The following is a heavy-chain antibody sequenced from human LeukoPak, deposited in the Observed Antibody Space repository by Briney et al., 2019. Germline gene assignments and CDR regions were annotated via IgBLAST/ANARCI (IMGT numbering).Heavy chain of an antibody. Sequence: GGSLRLSCSASGFTFSSYSMNWVRQAPGKGLEWVSYISSSSSTIYYADSVKGRFTISRDNAKNSLYLQMNSLRDEDTAVYYCARDRGIVVVTGAYGMDVWGQGTTVTVSS. D-gene: IGHD2-21*02. CDR1: GFTFSSYS. J-gene: IGHJ6*02. CDR2: ISSSSSTI. CDR3: ARDRGIVVVTGAYGMDV. V-gene: IGHV3-48*02.